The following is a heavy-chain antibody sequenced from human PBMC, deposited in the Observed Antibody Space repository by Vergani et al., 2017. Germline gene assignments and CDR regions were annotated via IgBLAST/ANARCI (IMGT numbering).Heavy chain of an antibody. Sequence: QVQLVQSGAEVKKPGSSVKVSCKASGGTFSSYAISWVRQAPGQGLEWVGGIIPIFGTANYAQKFQGRVTITADKSTSTAYMELSSLRSEDTAVYYCARVDSSGWYREYYYYGMDVWGQGTTVTVSS. CDR1: GGTFSSYA. CDR2: IIPIFGTA. V-gene: IGHV1-69*06. J-gene: IGHJ6*02. D-gene: IGHD6-19*01. CDR3: ARVDSSGWYREYYYYGMDV.